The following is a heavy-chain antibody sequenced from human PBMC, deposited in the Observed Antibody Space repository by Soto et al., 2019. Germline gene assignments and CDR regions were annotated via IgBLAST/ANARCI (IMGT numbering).Heavy chain of an antibody. V-gene: IGHV3-7*03. CDR3: ARDRFSGTYYVRGITYYFDY. Sequence: EVQLVESGGGLVQPGGSLRLSCAASGFTFNDYWMDWVRQAPGKGLEWVANIKQDESEKNYVDSVKGRFTISRDNAKNSLYLQMNSLRAEDTAVYFCARDRFSGTYYVRGITYYFDYWGQGTLVTVSS. CDR2: IKQDESEK. D-gene: IGHD1-26*01. CDR1: GFTFNDYW. J-gene: IGHJ4*02.